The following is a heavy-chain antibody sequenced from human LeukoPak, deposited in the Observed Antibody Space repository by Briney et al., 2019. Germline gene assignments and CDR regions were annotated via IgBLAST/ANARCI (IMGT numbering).Heavy chain of an antibody. CDR1: GGSISDYY. CDR2: IHYSGRT. J-gene: IGHJ4*02. Sequence: SETLSLTCTVSGGSISDYYWSWVRQPPGKGLEWIGCIHYSGRTKYNPSLKSRVTISVDTSKNQFSLILTSVTAADTAVYFYARGINVGATSKWGQGALVTVSS. D-gene: IGHD1-26*01. V-gene: IGHV4-59*01. CDR3: ARGINVGATSK.